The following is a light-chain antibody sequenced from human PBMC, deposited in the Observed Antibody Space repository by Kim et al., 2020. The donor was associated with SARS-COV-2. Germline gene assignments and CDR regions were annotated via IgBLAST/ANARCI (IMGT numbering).Light chain of an antibody. Sequence: SYELTQPPSVSVSTGQTASITCSGDKLGDKYAYWYQQKPGQSPVVVIYQDDKRPSGIPERFSGSNSGNTATLTISGTQSADEADYYCQAWDSAVVFGGGT. V-gene: IGLV3-1*01. CDR3: QAWDSAVV. CDR1: KLGDKY. J-gene: IGLJ2*01. CDR2: QDD.